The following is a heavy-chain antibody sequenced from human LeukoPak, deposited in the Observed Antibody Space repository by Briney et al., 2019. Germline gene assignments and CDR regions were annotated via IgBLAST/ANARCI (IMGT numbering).Heavy chain of an antibody. D-gene: IGHD2-21*01. CDR1: GYTFTTYD. J-gene: IGHJ4*02. CDR2: MSPNNGDT. V-gene: IGHV1-8*01. CDR3: ATGRLRPYS. Sequence: ASVKVSCKASGYTFTTYDINWVRQATGQGLEWMGWMSPNNGDTGYAQKFQGRVTMTRNTSISTAYMELSSLRSEDTAVYYCATGRLRPYSWGQGTLVTVSS.